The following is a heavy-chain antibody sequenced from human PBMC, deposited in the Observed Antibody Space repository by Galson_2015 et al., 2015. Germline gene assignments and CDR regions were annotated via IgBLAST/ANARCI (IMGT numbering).Heavy chain of an antibody. Sequence: SLRLSCAASGFTFSDAYMNWVRQAPGKGLEWVGRIKSNTFGGTSDYAAPVRGRFSISRDDSKNALSLQMNSLKTEDTAVYYCSAASPPLAADGAFDIWGPATMVTVSS. CDR1: GFTFSDAY. V-gene: IGHV3-15*01. D-gene: IGHD2-15*01. J-gene: IGHJ3*02. CDR2: IKSNTFGGTS. CDR3: SAASPPLAADGAFDI.